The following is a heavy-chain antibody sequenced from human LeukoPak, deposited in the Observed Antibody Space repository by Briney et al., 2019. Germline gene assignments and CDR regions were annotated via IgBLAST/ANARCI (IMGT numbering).Heavy chain of an antibody. CDR3: ARGEWSSSPFDY. V-gene: IGHV3-21*01. CDR1: GFTFSSYT. D-gene: IGHD6-6*01. CDR2: ISSSSSYI. Sequence: GGSLRLSCAASGFTFSSYTMNWVRQAPGKGLEWVSFISSSSSYIYFADSVKGRFTISRDNAKNSLYLQMNSLRAEDTAVYYCARGEWSSSPFDYWGQGTLVTVSS. J-gene: IGHJ4*02.